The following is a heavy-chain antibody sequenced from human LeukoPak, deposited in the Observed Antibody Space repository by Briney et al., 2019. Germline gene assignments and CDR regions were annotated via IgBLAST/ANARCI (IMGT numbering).Heavy chain of an antibody. CDR1: GGSISSYY. CDR2: IYYSGST. D-gene: IGHD5-12*01. J-gene: IGHJ4*02. CDR3: ARGTWMATAYYFDY. Sequence: SETLSLTCTVSGGSISSYYWSWIRQPPGKGLEWIGYIYYSGSTNYNPSLKSRVTISVDTSKNQFSLKLSSVTAADTAVYYCARGTWMATAYYFDYWGQGTLVAVSS. V-gene: IGHV4-59*01.